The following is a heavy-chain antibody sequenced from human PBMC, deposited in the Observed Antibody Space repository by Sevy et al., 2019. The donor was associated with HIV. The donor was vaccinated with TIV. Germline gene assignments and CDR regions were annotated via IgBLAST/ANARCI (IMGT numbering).Heavy chain of an antibody. J-gene: IGHJ6*02. CDR1: GFTFSSYE. CDR3: AKAYIAAAGTLSYYYYGMDV. CDR2: ISGSGGST. D-gene: IGHD6-13*01. V-gene: IGHV3-23*01. Sequence: GGSLRLSCTASGFTFSSYEMNWVRQAPGKGLEWVSAISGSGGSTYYADSVKGRFTISRDNSKNTLYLQMNSLRAEDTAVYYCAKAYIAAAGTLSYYYYGMDVWGQGTTVTVSS.